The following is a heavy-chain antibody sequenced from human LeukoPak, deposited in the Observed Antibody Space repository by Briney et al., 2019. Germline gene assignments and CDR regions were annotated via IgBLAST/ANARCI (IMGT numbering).Heavy chain of an antibody. D-gene: IGHD3-22*01. J-gene: IGHJ6*03. CDR2: INWNGGST. V-gene: IGHV3-20*04. CDR3: ARIEGSYYYYYYMDV. Sequence: GGSLRLSCAASGFTFDDYGMSWVRQAPGKGLEWVSGINWNGGSTGYADPVKGRFTISRDNAKNSLYLQMNSLRAEDTALYYCARIEGSYYYYYYMDVWGKGNTVTVSS. CDR1: GFTFDDYG.